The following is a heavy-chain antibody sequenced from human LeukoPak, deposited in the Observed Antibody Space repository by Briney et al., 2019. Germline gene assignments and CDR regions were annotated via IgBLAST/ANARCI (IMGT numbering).Heavy chain of an antibody. CDR3: ARVRALKKYFDY. CDR2: IKQDGSEK. CDR1: GFTFSSYG. Sequence: GGSLRLSCAASGFTFSSYGMHWVRQAPGKGLEWVANIKQDGSEKYYVDSVKGRFTISRDNAKNSLYLQMNSLRAEDTAVYYCARVRALKKYFDYWGQGTLVTVSS. V-gene: IGHV3-7*01. J-gene: IGHJ4*02.